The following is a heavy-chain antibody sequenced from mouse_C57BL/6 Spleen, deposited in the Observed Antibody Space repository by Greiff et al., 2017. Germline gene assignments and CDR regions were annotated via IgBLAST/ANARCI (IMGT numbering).Heavy chain of an antibody. CDR3: TRGYYYDY. D-gene: IGHD1-1*01. J-gene: IGHJ2*01. CDR1: GYTFTDYE. V-gene: IGHV1-15*01. Sequence: QVHVKQSGAELVRPGASVTLSCKASGYTFTDYEMHWVKQTPVHGLEWIGAIDPETGGTAYNQKFQGKAILTADKSSSTAYMELRSLTSEDSAVYYCTRGYYYDYWGQGTTLTVSS. CDR2: IDPETGGT.